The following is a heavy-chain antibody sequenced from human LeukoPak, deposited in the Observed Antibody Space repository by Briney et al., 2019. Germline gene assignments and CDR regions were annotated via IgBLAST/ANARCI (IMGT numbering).Heavy chain of an antibody. Sequence: GGSLRLSCAASGFTFSDYYMSWIRQAPGKGLEWVSYISSSGSTIYYADSVKGRFTISRDNAKNSPYLQMNSLRAEDTAVYYCARDDSSGYYLNYYYYGMDVWGQGTTVTVSS. CDR2: ISSSGSTI. D-gene: IGHD3-22*01. J-gene: IGHJ6*02. CDR1: GFTFSDYY. CDR3: ARDDSSGYYLNYYYYGMDV. V-gene: IGHV3-11*01.